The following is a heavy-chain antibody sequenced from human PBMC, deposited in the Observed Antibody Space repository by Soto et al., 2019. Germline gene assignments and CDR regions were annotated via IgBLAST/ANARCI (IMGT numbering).Heavy chain of an antibody. CDR3: ARGPPFNYYDSSGYFLNY. J-gene: IGHJ4*02. V-gene: IGHV1-69*12. D-gene: IGHD3-22*01. CDR2: ILPIFGTA. Sequence: QVQLVQSGAEVKKPGSSVKVSCKASGGTFSSYAISWVRQAPGQGLEWMGGILPIFGTANYAQKFQGRVKITADESTSTAYMELSSLRSEDTAVYYCARGPPFNYYDSSGYFLNYWGQGTLVTVSS. CDR1: GGTFSSYA.